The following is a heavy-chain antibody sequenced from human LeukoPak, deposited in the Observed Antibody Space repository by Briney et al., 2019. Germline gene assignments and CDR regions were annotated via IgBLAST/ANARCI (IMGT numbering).Heavy chain of an antibody. CDR2: VSGSGGST. Sequence: GGSLRLSCAASGFTFTSYAMSWVRQAPGKGLEWVSAVSGSGGSTYYADSVKGRFTISRDNSKNTLYLQMNSLRAEDTAVYYCAKGSGSYYEGWFDPWGQGTLVTVSS. CDR1: GFTFTSYA. J-gene: IGHJ5*02. CDR3: AKGSGSYYEGWFDP. D-gene: IGHD1-26*01. V-gene: IGHV3-23*01.